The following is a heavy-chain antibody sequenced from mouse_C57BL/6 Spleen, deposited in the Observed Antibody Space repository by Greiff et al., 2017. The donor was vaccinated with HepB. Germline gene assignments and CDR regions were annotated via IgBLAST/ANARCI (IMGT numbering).Heavy chain of an antibody. CDR1: GFTFSDYY. CDR3: ARDREGYGSFDY. Sequence: EVQRVESEGGLVQPGSSMKLSCTASGFTFSDYYMAWVRQVPEKGLEWVANINYDGSSTYYLDSLKSRFIISRDNAKNILYLQMSSLKSEDTATYYCARDREGYGSFDYWGQGTTLTVSS. CDR2: INYDGSST. V-gene: IGHV5-16*01. J-gene: IGHJ2*01. D-gene: IGHD1-1*01.